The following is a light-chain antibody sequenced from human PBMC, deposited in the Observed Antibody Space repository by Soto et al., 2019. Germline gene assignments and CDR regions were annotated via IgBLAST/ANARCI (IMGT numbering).Light chain of an antibody. CDR1: SSDVGGYNY. CDR3: SSYTSNSTVV. J-gene: IGLJ2*01. Sequence: QSALTQPASVSGSPGQSITISCTGTSSDVGGYNYVSWYQHHPGKAPKLMIYDVSNRPSGVSNRFSGSKSDNTASLTISGLQAEDGADYYCSSYTSNSTVVFGGGTKLTVL. V-gene: IGLV2-14*03. CDR2: DVS.